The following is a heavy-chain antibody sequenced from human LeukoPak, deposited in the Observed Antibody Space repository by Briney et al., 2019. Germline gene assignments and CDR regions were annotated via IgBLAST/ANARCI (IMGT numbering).Heavy chain of an antibody. J-gene: IGHJ4*02. CDR1: GFTFSSYW. Sequence: GGSLRLSCAASGFTFSSYWMSWVRQAPGKGLEWVANIKQDGSEKYYVDSVKGRFTISRDNAKNSLYLQMNSLRAEDTAVYYCAREGSGIAAAGTLGYWGQGTLVTVSS. CDR2: IKQDGSEK. V-gene: IGHV3-7*01. CDR3: AREGSGIAAAGTLGY. D-gene: IGHD6-13*01.